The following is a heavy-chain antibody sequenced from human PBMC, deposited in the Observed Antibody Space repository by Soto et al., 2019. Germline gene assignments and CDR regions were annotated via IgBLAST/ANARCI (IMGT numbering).Heavy chain of an antibody. J-gene: IGHJ3*02. CDR2: IYYTGST. CDR3: ARGMEKYESSGNI. Sequence: QVQLQESGPGLVKPSQTLSLTCTVSGDSISSDGYYWSWLRQHPEKGLEWIGYIYYTGSTFYNPSLKSRVTISVDTSNNEFSLRLSSVTAADTAVYYCARGMEKYESSGNIWGQGTMVTVSS. D-gene: IGHD3-22*01. CDR1: GDSISSDGYY. V-gene: IGHV4-31*03.